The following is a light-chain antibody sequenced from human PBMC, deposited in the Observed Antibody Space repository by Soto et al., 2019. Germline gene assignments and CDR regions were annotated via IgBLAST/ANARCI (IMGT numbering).Light chain of an antibody. CDR1: QSVSSN. CDR2: GAS. Sequence: EIVMTQSPATLSVSPGERATLSCRAGQSVSSNLAWYQQKPGQAPRLLIYGASARATGIPARFSGSGSGTEFTLTISSLQSEDFAVYYCQQYTNWPPLTFGGGTKVEIK. V-gene: IGKV3-15*01. J-gene: IGKJ4*01. CDR3: QQYTNWPPLT.